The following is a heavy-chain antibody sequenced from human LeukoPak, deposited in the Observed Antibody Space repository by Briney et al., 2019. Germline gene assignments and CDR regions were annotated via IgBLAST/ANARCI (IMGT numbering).Heavy chain of an antibody. CDR3: AREENLAYCGGACYISPGAFDI. CDR1: GGTFSSYA. J-gene: IGHJ3*02. D-gene: IGHD2-21*02. Sequence: ASVKVSCTASGGTFSSYAISWVRQAPGQGLEWMGRIIPILGIANYAQKFQGRVTITADKSTGTAYMELSSLRSEDTAVYYCAREENLAYCGGACYISPGAFDIWGQGTMVTVSS. CDR2: IIPILGIA. V-gene: IGHV1-69*04.